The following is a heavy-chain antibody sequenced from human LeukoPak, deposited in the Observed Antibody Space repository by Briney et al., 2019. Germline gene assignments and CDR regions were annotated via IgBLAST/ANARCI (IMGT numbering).Heavy chain of an antibody. J-gene: IGHJ4*02. Sequence: GASVKVSCKASGSTFTGYYMHWVRQAPGQGLEWMGRINPNSGGTNYAQKFQGRVTMTRDTSISTAYMELSRLRSEDTAVYYCARGSDSSGYSIDYWGQGTLVTVSS. CDR1: GSTFTGYY. CDR3: ARGSDSSGYSIDY. CDR2: INPNSGGT. V-gene: IGHV1-2*06. D-gene: IGHD3-22*01.